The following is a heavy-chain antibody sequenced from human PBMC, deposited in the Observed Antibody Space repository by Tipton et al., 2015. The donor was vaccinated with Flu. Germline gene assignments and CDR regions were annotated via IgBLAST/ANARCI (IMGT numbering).Heavy chain of an antibody. J-gene: IGHJ3*02. CDR3: ARQIGDGYPYDAFDI. CDR1: GGSISSYY. CDR2: IYYSGST. Sequence: TLSLTCTVSGGSISSYYWSWIRQPPGKGLEWIGYIYYSGSTNYNPSLKSRVTISVDTSKNQFSLKLSSVTAADTAVYYCARQIGDGYPYDAFDIWGQGTMVTVSS. D-gene: IGHD5-24*01. V-gene: IGHV4-59*08.